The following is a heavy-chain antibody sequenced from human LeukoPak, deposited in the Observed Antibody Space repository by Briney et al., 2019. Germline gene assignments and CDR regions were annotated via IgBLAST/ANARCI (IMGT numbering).Heavy chain of an antibody. D-gene: IGHD5-12*01. CDR1: GGSISSGSYY. CDR3: ARHNRLLWFDP. CDR2: IYSSGST. J-gene: IGHJ5*02. Sequence: NPSETLSLTCTVSGGSISSGSYYWSWIRQPAGKGLEWIGRIYSSGSTNYNPSLKSRVTISLDTSKNQFSLKLSSVTAADTAVYYCARHNRLLWFDPWGQGTLVTVSS. V-gene: IGHV4-61*02.